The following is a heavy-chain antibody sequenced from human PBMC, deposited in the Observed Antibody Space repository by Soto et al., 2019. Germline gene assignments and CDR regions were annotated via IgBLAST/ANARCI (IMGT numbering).Heavy chain of an antibody. CDR2: ISAYNGTT. CDR1: GYTFTSYG. J-gene: IGHJ3*02. V-gene: IGHV1-18*01. CDR3: ARIGGSDVLKMYTLTILDDAFDI. D-gene: IGHD2-8*01. Sequence: QVQLVQSGAEVKKPGASVKVSCKASGYTFTSYGISWVRQDPGQGLEWMGWISAYNGTTNYAQKIQGRVNMTTDTSTRTAYMELRSLRSDETAVYYCARIGGSDVLKMYTLTILDDAFDIWGQGTMVTVSS.